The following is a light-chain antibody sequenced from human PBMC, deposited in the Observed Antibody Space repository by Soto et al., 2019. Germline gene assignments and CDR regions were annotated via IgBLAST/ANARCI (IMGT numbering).Light chain of an antibody. CDR2: GAS. J-gene: IGKJ1*01. Sequence: DIQMTQSPSPLSASVGDRVTITCRASQTISTYLNWYQQKPGKAPKLLIYGASSLQSGVPSRFSGSGSGTDFTLTISSLQPEDFGTYYCQQSFSTPRTSGQGTKVEIX. CDR3: QQSFSTPRT. CDR1: QTISTY. V-gene: IGKV1-39*01.